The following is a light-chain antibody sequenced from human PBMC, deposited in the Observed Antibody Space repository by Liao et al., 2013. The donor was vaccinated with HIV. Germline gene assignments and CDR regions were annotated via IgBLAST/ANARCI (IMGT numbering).Light chain of an antibody. Sequence: SYELTQPPSVSVAPGETARVPCAEDNIGSKSVHWYQQKPGQAPVLVIYYDSDRPSGIPERFSGSNSGNTATLTISRVEAGDEADYYCQVWDSSSDHVVFGGGTKLTVL. J-gene: IGLJ2*01. V-gene: IGLV3-21*04. CDR1: NIGSKS. CDR3: QVWDSSSDHVV. CDR2: YDS.